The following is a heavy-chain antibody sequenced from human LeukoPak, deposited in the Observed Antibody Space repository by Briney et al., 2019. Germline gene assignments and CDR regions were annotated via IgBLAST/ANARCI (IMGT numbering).Heavy chain of an antibody. CDR1: GGSFSGYY. Sequence: SETLSLTCAVYGGSFSGYYWSWSRQPPGKGLEWIGEIDHRGSTNYNPSLKSRVIISVDTSKNQFSLRLSSVTTADTAVYYCVTPIGDSSTSEHWGQGTLVTVS. V-gene: IGHV4-34*01. CDR2: IDHRGST. D-gene: IGHD6-13*01. J-gene: IGHJ4*02. CDR3: VTPIGDSSTSEH.